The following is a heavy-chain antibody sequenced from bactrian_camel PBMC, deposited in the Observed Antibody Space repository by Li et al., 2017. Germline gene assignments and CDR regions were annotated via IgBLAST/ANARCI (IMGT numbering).Heavy chain of an antibody. CDR1: GLTFTNSY. V-gene: IGHV3-2*01. Sequence: HVQLVESGGGLVQPGGSLRLSCAASGLTFTNSYTNWVRQAPGRGLEWVSSINSRGSSTYYSDSVKGRFTISRDIAKNTVYLQMSSLKSEDTALYYCAAVFLGGTWLTFGYWGQGTQVTVS. D-gene: IGHD1*01. J-gene: IGHJ6*01. CDR3: AAVFLGGTWLTFGY. CDR2: INSRGSST.